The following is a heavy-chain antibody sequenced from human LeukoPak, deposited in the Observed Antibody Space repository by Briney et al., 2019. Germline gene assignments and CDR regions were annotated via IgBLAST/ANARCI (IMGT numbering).Heavy chain of an antibody. D-gene: IGHD3-10*01. V-gene: IGHV1-18*01. CDR2: ISAYNGNT. CDR3: ARCPLWFGEFYFDY. Sequence: ASVKVSCKASGYTFTTYGISWVRQAPGQGLEWMGWISAYNGNTNYAQKLQGRVTMTTDTSTSTAYMDLRSLRSDDTAVYYCARCPLWFGEFYFDYWGQGTLVTVSS. J-gene: IGHJ4*02. CDR1: GYTFTTYG.